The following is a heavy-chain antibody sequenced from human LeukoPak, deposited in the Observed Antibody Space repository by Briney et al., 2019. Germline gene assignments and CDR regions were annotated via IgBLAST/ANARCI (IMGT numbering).Heavy chain of an antibody. CDR3: ARGGRPDS. Sequence: GGSLRLSCAASGFTFRISWMSWVRQAPGEGLEWVASIKEDGSEKNYVDSVKGRFTISRDNDNNSLYLHMNSLRVDDTAFYYCARGGRPDSWGQGTLVTVSS. D-gene: IGHD1-26*01. CDR2: IKEDGSEK. CDR1: GFTFRISW. V-gene: IGHV3-7*04. J-gene: IGHJ5*01.